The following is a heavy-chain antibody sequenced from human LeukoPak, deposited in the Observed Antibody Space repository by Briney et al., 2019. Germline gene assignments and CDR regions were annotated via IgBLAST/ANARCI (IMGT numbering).Heavy chain of an antibody. V-gene: IGHV3-23*01. CDR1: RFTFSSYA. Sequence: PGGSLRLYCAASRFTFSSYAMIWLPQAPGKGLEGVSALSGSGGSTYYADYVKGRFTISRDNSKNPLYLQMNSLRAEDTAVYYCTKEGYDSSGYYPRLFDDWGEGTLVTVSS. D-gene: IGHD3-22*01. J-gene: IGHJ4*02. CDR3: TKEGYDSSGYYPRLFDD. CDR2: LSGSGGST.